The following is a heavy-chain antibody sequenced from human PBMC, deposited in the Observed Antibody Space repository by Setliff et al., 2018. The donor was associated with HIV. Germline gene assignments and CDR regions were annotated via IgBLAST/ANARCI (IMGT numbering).Heavy chain of an antibody. CDR3: VRDYGSGTNFFYSMDV. CDR1: GFTFSTHE. Sequence: GGSLRLSCAVSGFTFSTHEMNWVRQAPGKGLEWISSISSSSTFIHYANSVSGRFTISRDSAKNSLYLQMNSLRAEDTAVYYCVRDYGSGTNFFYSMDVWGKGTTVTVSS. CDR2: ISSSSTFI. V-gene: IGHV3-21*01. D-gene: IGHD3-10*01. J-gene: IGHJ6*03.